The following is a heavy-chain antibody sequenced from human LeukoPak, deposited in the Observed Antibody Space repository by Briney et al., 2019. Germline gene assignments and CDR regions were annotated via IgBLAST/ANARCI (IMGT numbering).Heavy chain of an antibody. J-gene: IGHJ4*02. CDR1: GFTFSSYE. D-gene: IGHD6-13*01. Sequence: GGSLRLSCAASGFTFSSYEMNWVRQAPGKGLEWVSYISSSGSTIYYADSVKGRFTISRDNAKNSLYLQMNSLRAEDTAVYYCARDPEQLVLGPFDYWGQGTLVTVSS. V-gene: IGHV3-48*03. CDR3: ARDPEQLVLGPFDY. CDR2: ISSSGSTI.